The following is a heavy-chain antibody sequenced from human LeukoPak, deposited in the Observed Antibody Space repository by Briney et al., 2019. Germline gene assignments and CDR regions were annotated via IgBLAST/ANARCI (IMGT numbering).Heavy chain of an antibody. CDR1: GGSISSGGYS. CDR2: IYHSGST. CDR3: ARGWGYYGPGVDYGMDV. Sequence: PSQTLSLTCAVSGGSISSGGYSWSWIRQPPGKGLEWIGYIYHSGSTYYNPSLKSRVTISVDRSKNQFSLKLSSVTAADTAVYYCARGWGYYGPGVDYGMDVWGQGTTVTVSS. V-gene: IGHV4-30-2*01. D-gene: IGHD3-10*02. J-gene: IGHJ6*02.